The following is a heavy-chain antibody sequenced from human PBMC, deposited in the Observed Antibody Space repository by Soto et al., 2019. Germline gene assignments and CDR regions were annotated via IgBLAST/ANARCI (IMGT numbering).Heavy chain of an antibody. CDR2: IIPIFGTA. CDR3: ARGTVPRRDYYYYYGMDV. D-gene: IGHD2-2*01. CDR1: GGTFSSYA. Sequence: ASVKVSCKASGGTFSSYAISWVRQAPGQGLEWMGGIIPIFGTANYAQKFQGRVTITADESTSTAYMELSSLRSEDTAVYYCARGTVPRRDYYYYYGMDVWGQGTTVTVSS. V-gene: IGHV1-69*13. J-gene: IGHJ6*02.